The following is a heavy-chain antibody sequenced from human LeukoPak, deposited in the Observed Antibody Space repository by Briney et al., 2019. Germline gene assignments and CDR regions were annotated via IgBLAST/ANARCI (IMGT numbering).Heavy chain of an antibody. CDR1: GFTFGSYG. V-gene: IGHV3-23*01. CDR2: IRSSGDRT. D-gene: IGHD2-2*02. CDR3: ARLYTSGNTFLWSDY. Sequence: PGGSLSLSCAASGFTFGSYGMTWVRQAPGRGLEWVSGIRSSGDRTYYADSVEGRFTISRDNSKNTLYLQMNSLRAEDTAVYYCARLYTSGNTFLWSDYWGQGTLVTVFS. J-gene: IGHJ4*02.